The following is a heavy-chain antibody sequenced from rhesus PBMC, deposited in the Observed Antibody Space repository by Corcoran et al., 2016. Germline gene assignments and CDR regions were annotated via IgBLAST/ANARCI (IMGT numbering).Heavy chain of an antibody. J-gene: IGHJ6*01. CDR1: GGSISSGYD. CDR3: AREWGNGNYGLDS. V-gene: IGHV4-76*01. Sequence: QVQLQESGPGVVKPSETLSLTCAVSGGSISSGYDWSWIRQPPGKGLEWIGYIYGSRWSTNYNPSLKSRVTISKDASKNQFSLKLSAVTAADTAVYYCAREWGNGNYGLDSWGQGVVVTVSS. D-gene: IGHD1-14*01. CDR2: IYGSRWST.